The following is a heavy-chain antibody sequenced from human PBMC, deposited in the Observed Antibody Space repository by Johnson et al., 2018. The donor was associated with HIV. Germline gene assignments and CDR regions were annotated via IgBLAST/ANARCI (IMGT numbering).Heavy chain of an antibody. D-gene: IGHD6-13*01. CDR2: IYSGGTT. CDR3: ARDEAAVRMVANDAFDI. CDR1: GFSVSSNY. J-gene: IGHJ3*02. Sequence: MMLVESGGGLIQPGGSLRLSCAASGFSVSSNYMSWVRQAPGKGLEWVSVIYSGGTTYHADSVKGRFTISRDNSKSTLYLQMNSLRAEDTAVYYCARDEAAVRMVANDAFDIWGQGTMVTVSS. V-gene: IGHV3-66*01.